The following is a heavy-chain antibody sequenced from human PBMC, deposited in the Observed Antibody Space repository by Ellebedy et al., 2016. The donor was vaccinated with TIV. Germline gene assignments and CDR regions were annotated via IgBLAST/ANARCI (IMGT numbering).Heavy chain of an antibody. CDR2: IYPGDSDT. J-gene: IGHJ4*02. V-gene: IGHV5-51*01. CDR3: AKLGHRATPDDS. D-gene: IGHD1-14*01. CDR1: GYSFTNYW. Sequence: GESLKISCKGSGYSFTNYWIGWVRQMPGKGLEWMGSIYPGDSDTRYSPSFQGQVTISADRSVTTAYLHFNSLKPSDTAVYYCAKLGHRATPDDSWGQGTLVTVSS.